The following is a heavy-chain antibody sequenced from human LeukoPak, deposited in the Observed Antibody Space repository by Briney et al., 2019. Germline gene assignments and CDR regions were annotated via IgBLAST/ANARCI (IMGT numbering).Heavy chain of an antibody. D-gene: IGHD1-14*01. Sequence: PGGSLRLSCAASGFTFSNYDMHWIRQAPGKGLEWVSHISSSGNTIYYADSVKGRFTISRDNAKNSLYLQMNSLRAEDTVVYYCARETPNLDYWGQGTLVTVSS. V-gene: IGHV3-48*03. CDR1: GFTFSNYD. J-gene: IGHJ4*02. CDR3: ARETPNLDY. CDR2: ISSSGNTI.